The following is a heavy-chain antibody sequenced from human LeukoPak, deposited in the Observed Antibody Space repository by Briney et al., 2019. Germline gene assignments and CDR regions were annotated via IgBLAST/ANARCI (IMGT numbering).Heavy chain of an antibody. CDR3: ARRRYNWNNDAFDI. CDR1: GGSISSSSYY. Sequence: PSETLSLTRTVSGGSISSSSYYWGWIRQPPGKGLEWIGSIYYSGSTYYNPSLKSRVTISVDTSKNQFSLKLSSVTAADTAVYYCARRRYNWNNDAFDIWGQGTMVTVSS. CDR2: IYYSGST. V-gene: IGHV4-39*01. D-gene: IGHD1/OR15-1a*01. J-gene: IGHJ3*02.